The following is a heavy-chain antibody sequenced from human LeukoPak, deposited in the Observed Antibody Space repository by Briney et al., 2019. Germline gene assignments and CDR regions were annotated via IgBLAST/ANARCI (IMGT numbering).Heavy chain of an antibody. CDR3: ARKIAYCGGDCYSPSYYFDY. Sequence: SVKVSCKASGYTFTGYYIHWVRQAPGQGLEWMGGIIPIFGTANYAQKFQGRVTITADESTSTAYMELSSLRSEDTAVYCCARKIAYCGGDCYSPSYYFDYWGQGTLVTVPS. CDR2: IIPIFGTA. J-gene: IGHJ4*02. CDR1: GYTFTGYY. D-gene: IGHD2-21*02. V-gene: IGHV1-69*13.